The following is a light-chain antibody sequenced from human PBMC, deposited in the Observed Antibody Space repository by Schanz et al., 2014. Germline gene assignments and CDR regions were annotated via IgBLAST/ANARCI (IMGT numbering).Light chain of an antibody. J-gene: IGKJ3*01. Sequence: EIVMTQSPATLSVSPGERATLSCKASQSISGYDLAWYQQKPGQAPRRLIYGAFDRATGIPDRFSGSGSGTFFTLTISRLEPEDFAVYYCHQYGISPFTFGPGTKVDIK. CDR3: HQYGISPFT. CDR1: QSISGYD. CDR2: GAF. V-gene: IGKV3-20*01.